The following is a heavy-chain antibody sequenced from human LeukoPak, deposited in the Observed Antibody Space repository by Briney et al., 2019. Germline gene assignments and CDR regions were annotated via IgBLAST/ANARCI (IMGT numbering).Heavy chain of an antibody. J-gene: IGHJ3*02. CDR3: TTGQLPADDAFDI. V-gene: IGHV3-15*01. D-gene: IGHD2-2*01. Sequence: PGGSLRLSCAASGFTFSNAWMSWVRQVPGKGLEWVGRIKSKTDGGTTDYAAPVKGRFTISRDDSKNTLYLQMNSLKTEDTAVYYCTTGQLPADDAFDIWGQGTMVTVSS. CDR2: IKSKTDGGTT. CDR1: GFTFSNAW.